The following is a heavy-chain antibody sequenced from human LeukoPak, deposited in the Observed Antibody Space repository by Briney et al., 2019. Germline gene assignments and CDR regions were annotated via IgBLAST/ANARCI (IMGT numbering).Heavy chain of an antibody. CDR1: GGSFSGYY. Sequence: SETLSLTCAVYGGSFSGYYWSWIRQPPGKGLEWIGEINHSGSTNYNPSLKSRVTISVDTSKNQFSLKLSSVTAADTAVYYCARGPRYGRNSDYWGQGTLVTVSS. CDR2: INHSGST. D-gene: IGHD4-17*01. V-gene: IGHV4-34*01. J-gene: IGHJ4*02. CDR3: ARGPRYGRNSDY.